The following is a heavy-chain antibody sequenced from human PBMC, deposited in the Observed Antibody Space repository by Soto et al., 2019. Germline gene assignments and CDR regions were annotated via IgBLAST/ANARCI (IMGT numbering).Heavy chain of an antibody. J-gene: IGHJ6*02. D-gene: IGHD6-6*01. CDR1: GYSFTSDW. Sequence: GESLKISCNGSGYSFTSDWVRWVRQMPGKGLEWMGRIDPSDSYTNYSPSFQGHVTISADKSISTAYLQWSSLKASDTAMYYCARQRSYSSSHGMDVCRQGTTVTVSS. V-gene: IGHV5-10-1*01. CDR3: ARQRSYSSSHGMDV. CDR2: IDPSDSYT.